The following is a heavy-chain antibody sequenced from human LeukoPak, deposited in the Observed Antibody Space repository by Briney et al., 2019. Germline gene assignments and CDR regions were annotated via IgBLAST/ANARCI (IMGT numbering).Heavy chain of an antibody. J-gene: IGHJ4*02. V-gene: IGHV1-8*01. CDR3: ATGYCSSTNCRIDY. D-gene: IGHD2-2*03. CDR2: MNPNSGNT. Sequence: ASVKVSCKASGYTFTSYDINWVRQATGQGLEWMGWMNPNSGNTGYAQKFQGRVTMTRNTSISTAYMELSSLRSEDTAVYCCATGYCSSTNCRIDYWGQGTLVSVSS. CDR1: GYTFTSYD.